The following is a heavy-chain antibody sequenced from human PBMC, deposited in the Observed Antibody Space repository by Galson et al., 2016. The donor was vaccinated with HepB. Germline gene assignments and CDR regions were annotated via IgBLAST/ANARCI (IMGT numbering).Heavy chain of an antibody. Sequence: SLRLSCAVSGFNFNIYRMNWVRQAPGKGLEWVAAIGFNPNNLYYADSVKGRFTIARDNTRSSLFLQMNSLTVEDTAVYFCARDHSLGTGVVYYFDKWGQGTLVTFSS. CDR2: IGFNPNNL. CDR3: ARDHSLGTGVVYYFDK. J-gene: IGHJ4*02. CDR1: GFNFNIYR. V-gene: IGHV3-21*01. D-gene: IGHD1-14*01.